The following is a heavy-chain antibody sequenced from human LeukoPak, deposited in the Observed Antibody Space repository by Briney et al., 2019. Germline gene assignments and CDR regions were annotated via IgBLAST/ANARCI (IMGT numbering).Heavy chain of an antibody. V-gene: IGHV4-38-2*01. D-gene: IGHD4-17*01. J-gene: IGHJ6*03. CDR2: IYHSGST. CDR3: ARLDYGDYPYYYYYMDV. Sequence: PSETLSLTCAVSGYSISSGYYWGWIRQPPGKGREWIGSIYHSGSTYYNPSLKSRVTISVDTSKNQFSLKLSSVTAADTAVYYCARLDYGDYPYYYYYMDVWGKGTTVTVSS. CDR1: GYSISSGYY.